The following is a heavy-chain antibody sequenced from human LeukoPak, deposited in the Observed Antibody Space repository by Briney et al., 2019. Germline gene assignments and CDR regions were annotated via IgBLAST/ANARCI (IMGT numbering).Heavy chain of an antibody. CDR1: GFTVSSNY. D-gene: IGHD4-17*01. Sequence: GGSLRLSCAASGFTVSSNYMSWVRQAPGKGLEWVSIIYSGDNTYYADSAKGRFTISRDNSKNTLYPHMNSLRAEDTAVYYCARAVGYGDYNWFDPWGQGTLVTVSS. V-gene: IGHV3-53*01. CDR3: ARAVGYGDYNWFDP. J-gene: IGHJ5*02. CDR2: IYSGDNT.